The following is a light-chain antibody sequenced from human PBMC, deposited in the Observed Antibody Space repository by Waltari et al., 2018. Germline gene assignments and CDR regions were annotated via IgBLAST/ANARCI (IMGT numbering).Light chain of an antibody. Sequence: AIQLTQSPSSLSASLGHRITITCRASQAIASALAWYVQKPGKAPQLLIYDASTLESGVPSRFSGSGSGTDFTLSISGLQPEDFATYYCQQFINYPLTFGPGTTVDIK. CDR2: DAS. J-gene: IGKJ3*01. CDR1: QAIASA. CDR3: QQFINYPLT. V-gene: IGKV1D-13*01.